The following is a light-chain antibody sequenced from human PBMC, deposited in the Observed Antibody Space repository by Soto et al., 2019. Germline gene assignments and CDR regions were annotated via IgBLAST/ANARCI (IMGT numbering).Light chain of an antibody. CDR3: QTWGTGLHWV. J-gene: IGLJ3*02. Sequence: QLVLTQSPSASASLGASVKLTCTLSSGHSSYAIAWHQQQPEKGPRYLMKLNSDGSHSKGDGIPDRFSGSSSGAERYLTILSLPSEGEAGQYCQTWGTGLHWVFGGGTKLTVL. CDR2: LNSDGSH. CDR1: SGHSSYA. V-gene: IGLV4-69*01.